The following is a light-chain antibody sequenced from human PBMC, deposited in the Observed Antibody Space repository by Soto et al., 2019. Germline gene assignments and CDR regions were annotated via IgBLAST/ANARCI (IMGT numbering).Light chain of an antibody. Sequence: EIVMTQSPGTLSVSPGERATLSCRASQSLSSNLAWYQQKPGQAPRLLIYGASTRATGIPARFSGSGSGTEVTLTISSLQSEDFAVYSCQQYNNWPPYTFGEGTKLEIK. CDR2: GAS. V-gene: IGKV3-15*01. CDR1: QSLSSN. CDR3: QQYNNWPPYT. J-gene: IGKJ2*01.